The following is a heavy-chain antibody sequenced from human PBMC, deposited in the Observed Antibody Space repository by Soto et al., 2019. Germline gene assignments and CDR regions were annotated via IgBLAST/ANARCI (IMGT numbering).Heavy chain of an antibody. V-gene: IGHV4-4*02. J-gene: IGHJ4*02. CDR2: IYHSGTT. CDR1: GGSISSSNW. CDR3: AREGRQGLLPLDS. Sequence: QVQLQESGPGLVKPSGTLSLTCAVSGGSISSSNWWSWVRQPPGKGLEWIGEIYHSGTTNYNPSLTSRVTRPVAKSKSQSSPTLTSVTVADTAVYYCAREGRQGLLPLDSWGQGMLVPVSS. D-gene: IGHD6-19*01.